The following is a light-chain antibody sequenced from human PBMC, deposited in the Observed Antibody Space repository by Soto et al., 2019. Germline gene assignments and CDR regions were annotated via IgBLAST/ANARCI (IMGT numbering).Light chain of an antibody. Sequence: QSVLTQPASVSGSPGQSITISCTGSSNDVGLYNYVSWYQQHPGKAPKLVISDVTNRPSGVSDRFSGSKSGNTAFLTISGLQAEDEADYYCSSYTITATLFGRGTKLPS. V-gene: IGLV2-14*03. CDR3: SSYTITATL. J-gene: IGLJ2*01. CDR1: SNDVGLYNY. CDR2: DVT.